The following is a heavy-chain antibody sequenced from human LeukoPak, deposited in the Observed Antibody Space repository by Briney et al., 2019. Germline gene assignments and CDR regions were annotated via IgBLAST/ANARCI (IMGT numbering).Heavy chain of an antibody. CDR2: IRYDGTNK. Sequence: GVSLRLSCAASGFTVSTYGMHWVRQAPGKGLEGVAFIRYDGTNKYYADSVKGRFTISRDNSRNTLYLQMNSLRPEDTAVYYCATPRGGKLLLDAFDIWGQGTMVTVSS. CDR3: ATPRGGKLLLDAFDI. D-gene: IGHD2/OR15-2a*01. V-gene: IGHV3-30*02. J-gene: IGHJ3*02. CDR1: GFTVSTYG.